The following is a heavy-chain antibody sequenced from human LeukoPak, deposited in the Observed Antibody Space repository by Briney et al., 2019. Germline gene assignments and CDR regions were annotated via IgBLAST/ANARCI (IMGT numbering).Heavy chain of an antibody. CDR2: MNPNSGNT. CDR1: GYTFTSYD. V-gene: IGHV1-8*03. Sequence: ASVKVSCKASGYTFTSYDINWVRQATGQGLEWMGWMNPNSGNTGYAQKFQGRVTITRNTSISTAYTELSSLRSEDTAVYYCARVGSSTSYYYYMDVWGKGTTVTVSS. CDR3: ARVGSSTSYYYYMDV. J-gene: IGHJ6*03. D-gene: IGHD2-2*01.